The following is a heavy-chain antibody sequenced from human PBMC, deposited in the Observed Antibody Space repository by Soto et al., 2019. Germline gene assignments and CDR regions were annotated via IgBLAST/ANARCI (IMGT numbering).Heavy chain of an antibody. CDR2: IHYSGRT. CDR3: VRVGVGIGNHFDS. J-gene: IGHJ4*02. CDR1: NGSISGFY. V-gene: IGHV4-59*12. Sequence: PSATLSLTCNVSNGSISGFYWTWIRQPPGKILEWIGYIHYSGRTDYNPSLTSRATMSVDTSKNQFSLNLKSITAADTAVYYCVRVGVGIGNHFDSWGRGTLVTVSS. D-gene: IGHD1-26*01.